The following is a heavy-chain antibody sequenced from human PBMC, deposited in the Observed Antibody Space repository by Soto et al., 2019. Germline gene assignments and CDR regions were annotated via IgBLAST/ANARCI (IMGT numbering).Heavy chain of an antibody. CDR2: IYSGGSA. D-gene: IGHD5-18*01. V-gene: IGHV3-66*04. J-gene: IGHJ4*02. CDR3: ARHGYSYGGGYFDY. Sequence: EVQLVESGGGLVQPGGSLRLSCAASGFTVSSNYMSWVRQDPGKGLEWVSVIYSGGSAYYADSVKGRFTISRDNSKNTLYLQKNSLRAEDTAVYYCARHGYSYGGGYFDYWGQGTLVTVSS. CDR1: GFTVSSNY.